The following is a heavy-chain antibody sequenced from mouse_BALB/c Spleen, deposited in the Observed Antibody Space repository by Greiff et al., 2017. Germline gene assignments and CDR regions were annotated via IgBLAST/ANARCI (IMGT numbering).Heavy chain of an antibody. CDR1: GFSLTSYG. Sequence: VQLVESGPGLVQPSQSLSLTCTASGFSLTSYGVHWVRQSPGKGLEWLGVIWSGGSTDYNEAFISRLGISKDNSKSQVFFKMHSRQADDTAIYYCARNWDYGYGEGSFYYAMDYWGQGTSVTVSS. D-gene: IGHD2-14*01. CDR2: IWSGGST. V-gene: IGHV2-4-1*01. J-gene: IGHJ4*01. CDR3: ARNWDYGYGEGSFYYAMDY.